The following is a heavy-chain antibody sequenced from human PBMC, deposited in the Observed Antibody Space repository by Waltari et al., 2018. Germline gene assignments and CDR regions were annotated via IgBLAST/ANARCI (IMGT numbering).Heavy chain of an antibody. CDR2: INHSGST. Sequence: QVQLQQWGAGLLKPSETLSLTCAVSGGSCSGYYWSWIRQPPGTGLEWIGEINHSGSTNYNPSLKSRVTISVDTSKNQFSLKLSSVTAADTAVYYCARVAGYSSSWYSSRYYYYYMDVWGKGTTVTVSS. D-gene: IGHD6-13*01. CDR1: GGSCSGYY. J-gene: IGHJ6*03. V-gene: IGHV4-34*01. CDR3: ARVAGYSSSWYSSRYYYYYMDV.